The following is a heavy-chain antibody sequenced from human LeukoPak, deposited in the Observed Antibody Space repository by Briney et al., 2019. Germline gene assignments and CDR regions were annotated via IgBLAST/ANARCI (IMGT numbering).Heavy chain of an antibody. CDR3: ARSDLIAAAGSYYYYGMDV. J-gene: IGHJ6*02. Sequence: GGSLRLSCAASGFTFSDYYMSWIRQAPGKGLEWVAVIWYDGSNKYYADSVKGRFTISRDNSKNTLYLQMNSLRAEDTAVYYCARSDLIAAAGSYYYYGMDVWGQGTTVTVSS. CDR1: GFTFSDYY. CDR2: IWYDGSNK. D-gene: IGHD6-13*01. V-gene: IGHV3-33*08.